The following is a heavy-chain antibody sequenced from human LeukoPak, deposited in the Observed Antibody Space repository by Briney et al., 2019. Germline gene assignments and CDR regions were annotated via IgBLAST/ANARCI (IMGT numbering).Heavy chain of an antibody. D-gene: IGHD4-17*01. CDR1: GFTFSSYA. CDR3: ARGEYGDQTDWYFDL. J-gene: IGHJ2*01. CDR2: ISYDGSNK. V-gene: IGHV3-30-3*01. Sequence: GRSLRLSCAASGFTFSSYAMHWVRQAPGKGLEWVAVISYDGSNKYYADSVKGRFTISRDNSKNTLYLQMNSLRAEDTAVYYCARGEYGDQTDWYFDLWGRGTLVTVSS.